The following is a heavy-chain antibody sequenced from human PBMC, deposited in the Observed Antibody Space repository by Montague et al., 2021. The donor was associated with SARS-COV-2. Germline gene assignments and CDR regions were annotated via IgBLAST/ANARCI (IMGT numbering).Heavy chain of an antibody. CDR2: TYYSGST. D-gene: IGHD3-10*01. J-gene: IGHJ4*02. CDR1: GGSISSSSYY. CDR3: ARESGSGSYLVY. V-gene: IGHV4-39*01. Sequence: SETLSLTCTVSGGSISSSSYYWGWIRQPPGKGLEWIGSTYYSGSTYYNPSLKSRVTISVDTSKNQFSLKLSSVTAADTAVYYCARESGSGSYLVYWGQGTLVTVSS.